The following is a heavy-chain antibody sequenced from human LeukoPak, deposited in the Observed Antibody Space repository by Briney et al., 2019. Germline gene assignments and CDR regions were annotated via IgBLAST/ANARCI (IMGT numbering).Heavy chain of an antibody. CDR2: ISSSGSTI. D-gene: IGHD3-3*01. Sequence: GGSLRLSCAASGFTFSDYYMCWIRQAPGKGLEWVSYISSSGSTIYYADSVKGRFTISRDNAKNSLYLQMNSLRAEDTAVYYCARCDSLFGVVIYYYYYYMDVWGKGTTVTVSS. CDR1: GFTFSDYY. V-gene: IGHV3-11*04. CDR3: ARCDSLFGVVIYYYYYYMDV. J-gene: IGHJ6*03.